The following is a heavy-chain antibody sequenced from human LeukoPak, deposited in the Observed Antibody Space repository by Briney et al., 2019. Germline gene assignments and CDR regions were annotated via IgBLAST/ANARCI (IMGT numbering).Heavy chain of an antibody. J-gene: IGHJ4*02. CDR1: GFTFSSYA. Sequence: GGSLRLSCAASGFTFSSYAMHWLRQAPGKGLEWVAVISYDGSNKYYADSVKGRFTISRDNSKNTLYLQMNSLRPEDTAVYHCARDRDCSGGSCYSTLFDYWGQGTLVTVSS. D-gene: IGHD2-15*01. CDR2: ISYDGSNK. CDR3: ARDRDCSGGSCYSTLFDY. V-gene: IGHV3-30-3*01.